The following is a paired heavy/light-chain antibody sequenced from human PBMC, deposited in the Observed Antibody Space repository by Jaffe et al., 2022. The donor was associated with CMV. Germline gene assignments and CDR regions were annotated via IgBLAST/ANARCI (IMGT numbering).Heavy chain of an antibody. Sequence: EVQLVESGGGLVKPGGSLRLSCAASGFSFNKYRMNWVRQAPGKGLEWISFISSSGSNMYYADSVKGRFTISRDNAKNSLYLQMSSLRVEDTATYYCVRDEGEGYSRPYFYYGMAVWGQGTTVTVS. CDR1: GFSFNKYR. CDR2: ISSSGSNM. D-gene: IGHD4-4*01. J-gene: IGHJ6*02. CDR3: VRDEGEGYSRPYFYYGMAV. V-gene: IGHV3-21*06.
Light chain of an antibody. V-gene: IGKV2-28*01. CDR3: MQALQTPRYT. J-gene: IGKJ2*01. Sequence: DIVMTQSPLSLSVTPGEPASISCRSSQSLLHASGYDYLDWYLQKPGQSPQLLIYLGYSRASGVPDRFSGSGSGTDFTLKISRVEAEDVGVYYCMQALQTPRYTFGQGTKLEIK. CDR2: LGY. CDR1: QSLLHASGYDY.